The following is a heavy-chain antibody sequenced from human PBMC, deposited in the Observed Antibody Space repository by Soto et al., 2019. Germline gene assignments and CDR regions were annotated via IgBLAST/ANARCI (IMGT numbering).Heavy chain of an antibody. J-gene: IGHJ5*02. CDR3: AGRSSLASVQVYFGEISNYNWFDP. Sequence: QLQLQESGPGLVKPSETLSLTCTVSNGSISSAIYYWGWIRQPPGKGLEWVGSIYHSVSTYYNPSLQGRVTISVDTSKNQFSLKLSSVTAADTAVYFCAGRSSLASVQVYFGEISNYNWFDPWGQGTLVTVSS. D-gene: IGHD3-10*01. CDR1: NGSISSAIYY. V-gene: IGHV4-39*01. CDR2: IYHSVST.